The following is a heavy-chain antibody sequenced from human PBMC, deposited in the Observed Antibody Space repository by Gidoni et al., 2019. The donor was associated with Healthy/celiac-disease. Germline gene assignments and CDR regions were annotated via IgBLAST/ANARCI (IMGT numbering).Heavy chain of an antibody. CDR2: NRSKAYGGTR. CDR3: TRDWWDYYDSSGYYLNDAFDI. J-gene: IGHJ3*02. Sequence: EVQLVEAAGGVVQPGRSLRLSCSASGFTFGDYSMSWFLQAPGKGLAWVGFNRSKAYGGTREYAESVKGRFTISRDDSKSIAYLQMNSLKTEDTAVYYCTRDWWDYYDSSGYYLNDAFDIWGQGTMVTVSS. CDR1: GFTFGDYS. D-gene: IGHD3-22*01. V-gene: IGHV3-49*03.